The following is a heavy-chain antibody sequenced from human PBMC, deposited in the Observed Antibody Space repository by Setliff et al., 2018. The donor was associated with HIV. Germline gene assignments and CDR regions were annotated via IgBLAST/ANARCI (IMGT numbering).Heavy chain of an antibody. Sequence: SETLSLTCVVSGASIRSSKWWNWVRQVPGKRPQWIAEIDEIGITYYNPSLKSRITISLDRSKNQFSLKLRSVTAADTAVYFCARGPNYQDYSYYMDVWGKGTTVTVSS. CDR2: IDEIGIT. D-gene: IGHD2-2*01. CDR1: GASIRSSKW. J-gene: IGHJ6*03. CDR3: ARGPNYQDYSYYMDV. V-gene: IGHV4-4*02.